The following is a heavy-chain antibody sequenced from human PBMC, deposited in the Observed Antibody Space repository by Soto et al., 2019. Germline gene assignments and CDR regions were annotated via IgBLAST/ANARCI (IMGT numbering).Heavy chain of an antibody. Sequence: QVQLQESGPGLVKPSETLSLTCTVSGGSISSYYWSWIRQPPGKGLEWIGYIYYSGSTNYNPSLKSRVTISVDTSKNQFSLKLSSVTAADTAVYYCARAQNPIGLFDYWGQGTLVTVSS. J-gene: IGHJ4*02. CDR1: GGSISSYY. CDR3: ARAQNPIGLFDY. V-gene: IGHV4-59*01. D-gene: IGHD3-10*01. CDR2: IYYSGST.